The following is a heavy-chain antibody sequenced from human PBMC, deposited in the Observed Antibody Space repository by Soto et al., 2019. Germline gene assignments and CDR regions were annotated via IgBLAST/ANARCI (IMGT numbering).Heavy chain of an antibody. CDR2: IYYSGST. CDR3: ARDNYYSSQFDY. CDR1: GGSISSGDYY. D-gene: IGHD4-4*01. V-gene: IGHV4-30-4*01. Sequence: PSETLSLTCTVSGGSISSGDYYWSWIRQPPGKGLEWIGYIYYSGSTYYNPSLKSRVTISVDTSKNQFSLKLSSVTAADTAVYYCARDNYYSSQFDYWGQGTLVTVSS. J-gene: IGHJ4*02.